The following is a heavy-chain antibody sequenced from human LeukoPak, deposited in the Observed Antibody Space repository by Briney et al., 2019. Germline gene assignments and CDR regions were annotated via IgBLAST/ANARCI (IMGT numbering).Heavy chain of an antibody. V-gene: IGHV3-53*01. CDR2: IYSDNT. CDR1: GFTVSSNS. CDR3: ARDKLNCGGDCYSKGPDNWFDP. J-gene: IGHJ5*01. Sequence: GGPLRLSCTLSGFTVSSNSMSWVRQAPGKGPEWVSFIYSDNTHYSDSVKGRFTISGDNSKNTLYLKMNSLKAEDTAVYYCARDKLNCGGDCYSKGPDNWFDPWGEGTLVIVSS. D-gene: IGHD2-21*02.